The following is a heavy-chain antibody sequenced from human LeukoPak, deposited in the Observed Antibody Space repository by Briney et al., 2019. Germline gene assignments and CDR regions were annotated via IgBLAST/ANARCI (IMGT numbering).Heavy chain of an antibody. D-gene: IGHD2/OR15-2a*01. CDR1: GGSISSYY. CDR2: IYYTGST. Sequence: SETLSLTCTVSGGSISSYYWSWIRQPPGKGLEWVGYIYYTGSTNYNPSLKSRVTISVDTSKNQFSLKLSSVTAADTAVYYCAGHHPRNTVDFWGQGTLVTVSS. J-gene: IGHJ4*02. CDR3: AGHHPRNTVDF. V-gene: IGHV4-59*08.